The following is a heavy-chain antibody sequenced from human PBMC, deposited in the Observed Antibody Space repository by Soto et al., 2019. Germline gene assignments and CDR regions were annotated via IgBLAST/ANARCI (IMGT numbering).Heavy chain of an antibody. CDR1: GYTFIGYY. Sequence: ASVKVSCKASGYTFIGYYMHWVRQAPGQGLEWMGWINPNSGGTNYAQKFQGWVTMTRDTSISTAYMELSRLRSDDTAVYYCARESIAARPGAFDIWGQGTMVTVSS. CDR3: ARESIAARPGAFDI. D-gene: IGHD6-6*01. CDR2: INPNSGGT. J-gene: IGHJ3*02. V-gene: IGHV1-2*04.